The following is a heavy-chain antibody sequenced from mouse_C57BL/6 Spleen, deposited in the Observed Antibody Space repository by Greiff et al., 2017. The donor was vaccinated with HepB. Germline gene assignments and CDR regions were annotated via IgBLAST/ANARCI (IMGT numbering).Heavy chain of an antibody. CDR1: GYTFTDYY. CDR3: ARRGYDVDY. V-gene: IGHV1-26*01. J-gene: IGHJ4*01. Sequence: VQLQQSGPELVKPGASVKISCKASGYTFTDYYMNWVKQSHGKSLEWIGDINPNNGGTSYNQKFKGKATLTVDKSSSTAYMELRSLTSEDSAVYYCARRGYDVDYWGQGTSVTVSS. CDR2: INPNNGGT.